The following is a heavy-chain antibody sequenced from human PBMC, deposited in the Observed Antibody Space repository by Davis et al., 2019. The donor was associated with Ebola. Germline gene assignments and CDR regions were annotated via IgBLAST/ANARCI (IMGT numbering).Heavy chain of an antibody. V-gene: IGHV3-48*01. J-gene: IGHJ4*02. CDR2: ISSSSSTI. D-gene: IGHD2-15*01. Sequence: GGSLRLSCAASGFTFSSYSMNWVRQAPGKGLEWVSYISSSSSTIYYADSVKGRFTISRDNSKNTLYLQMKSLRVEDTAVYYCASMLVLAWGQGTLVTVSS. CDR1: GFTFSSYS. CDR3: ASMLVLA.